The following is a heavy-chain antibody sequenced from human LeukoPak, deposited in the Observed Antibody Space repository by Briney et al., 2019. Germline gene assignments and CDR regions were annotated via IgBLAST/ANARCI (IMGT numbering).Heavy chain of an antibody. CDR3: ARGGDYGDLRYFDY. CDR1: GYTFTSYA. CDR2: ITPSGGT. Sequence: ASVKVSCKASGYTFTSYAIHWVRQAPGQGLEWMGWITPSGGTNYPQKFQGRVAITWDTSITTAYMDLSRLTSDDTAVYYCARGGDYGDLRYFDYWGQGTLVTVSS. D-gene: IGHD4-17*01. V-gene: IGHV1-2*02. J-gene: IGHJ4*02.